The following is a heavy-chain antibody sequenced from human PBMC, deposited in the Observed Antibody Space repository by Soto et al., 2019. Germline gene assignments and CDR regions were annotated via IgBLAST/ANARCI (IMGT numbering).Heavy chain of an antibody. Sequence: QVQLVQSGAEVKKPGASVKVSCKASGYTFTSYGISWVRQAPGQGREWMGWISAYNGNTNYAQKLQGRVTMTTDTSTSTAYMELRSLRSDDTAVYYCARVPGVVPAAMGLRYYYYMDVWGKGTTVTVSS. CDR2: ISAYNGNT. V-gene: IGHV1-18*01. J-gene: IGHJ6*03. CDR1: GYTFTSYG. CDR3: ARVPGVVPAAMGLRYYYYMDV. D-gene: IGHD2-2*01.